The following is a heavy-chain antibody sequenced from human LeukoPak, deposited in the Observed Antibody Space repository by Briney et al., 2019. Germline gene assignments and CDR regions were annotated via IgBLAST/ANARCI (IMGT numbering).Heavy chain of an antibody. CDR2: ISSSSSYI. CDR3: ARVGDDSSGYYYFDY. D-gene: IGHD3-22*01. CDR1: GFTFSSYA. V-gene: IGHV3-21*01. J-gene: IGHJ4*02. Sequence: GRSLRLSCAASGFTFSSYAMHWVRQAPGKGLEWVSSISSSSSYIYYADSVKGRFTISRDNAKNSLYLQMNSLRAEDTAVYYCARVGDDSSGYYYFDYWGQGTLVTVSS.